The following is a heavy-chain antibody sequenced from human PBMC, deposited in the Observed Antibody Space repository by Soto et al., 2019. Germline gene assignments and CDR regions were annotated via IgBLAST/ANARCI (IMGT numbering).Heavy chain of an antibody. J-gene: IGHJ4*02. CDR1: GGTFSSNA. V-gene: IGHV1-69*06. D-gene: IGHD3-9*01. CDR2: IIPIYASP. Sequence: QVQLVQSGAEVKKPGSSVKGSRKASGGTFSSNAISWVRQAPGQGLEWMGGIIPIYASPNYAQNFQGRVTVTADKATRTAYLELSRLKFADSAIYYCAVTVTGSRSPLAHWGRGTLVIVSS. CDR3: AVTVTGSRSPLAH.